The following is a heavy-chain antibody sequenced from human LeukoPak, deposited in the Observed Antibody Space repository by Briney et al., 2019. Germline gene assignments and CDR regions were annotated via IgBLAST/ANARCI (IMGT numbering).Heavy chain of an antibody. J-gene: IGHJ4*02. CDR3: ARAGPRTWDCSGGTCYFDY. V-gene: IGHV4-39*07. Sequence: SETLSLTCTVSGGSISSSTYYWGWIRQPPGKGLEWIGNVYYSGSTFYNPSLKSRVTISLDTSKNQFSLKLSSVTAADTAVYYCARAGPRTWDCSGGTCYFDYWGQGTLVTVSS. CDR1: GGSISSSTYY. D-gene: IGHD2-15*01. CDR2: VYYSGST.